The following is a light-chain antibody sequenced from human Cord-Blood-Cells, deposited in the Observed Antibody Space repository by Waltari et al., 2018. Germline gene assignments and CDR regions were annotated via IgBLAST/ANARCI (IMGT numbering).Light chain of an antibody. CDR2: GAS. CDR1: QSVSSN. J-gene: IGKJ1*01. CDR3: QQYNNWPPWT. V-gene: IGKV3-15*01. Sequence: EIVMTQSPATLSVSPGERATLSCRASQSVSSNLAWYQQKPGPAPRLLIYGASTRDTGIPARFSGSGSGTEFTLTISSLQSEDFAVYYCQQYNNWPPWTFGQGTKVEIK.